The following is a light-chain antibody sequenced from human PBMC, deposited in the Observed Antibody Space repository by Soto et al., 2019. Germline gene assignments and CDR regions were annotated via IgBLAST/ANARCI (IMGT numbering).Light chain of an antibody. J-gene: IGKJ2*01. Sequence: DIQMTPSPSTLSASVGDRVTITCRASQSITTWLAWYQQKPGKAPKLLIYKAINLQSGVPSRFSGSGSGTEFTLTISSLQPDDFGTYYCQRYNDYQYVFGQGTKLDMK. V-gene: IGKV1-5*03. CDR2: KAI. CDR3: QRYNDYQYV. CDR1: QSITTW.